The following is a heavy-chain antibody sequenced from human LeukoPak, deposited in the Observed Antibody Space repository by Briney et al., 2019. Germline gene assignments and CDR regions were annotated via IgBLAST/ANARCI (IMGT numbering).Heavy chain of an antibody. CDR3: ATDLRWLQFKYYFDY. J-gene: IGHJ4*02. D-gene: IGHD5-24*01. CDR2: FDPEDGET. CDR1: GYTLTELS. V-gene: IGHV1-24*01. Sequence: ASVKVSCKVSGYTLTELSMHWVRQAPGKGLEWMGGFDPEDGETIYAQKFQGRVTMTEDTSTDTAYMELSSLRSEDTAVYYCATDLRWLQFKYYFDYWGQGTLVTVSS.